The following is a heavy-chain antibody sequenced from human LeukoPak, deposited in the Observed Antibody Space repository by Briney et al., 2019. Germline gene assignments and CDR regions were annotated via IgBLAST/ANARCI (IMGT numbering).Heavy chain of an antibody. V-gene: IGHV4-34*01. J-gene: IGHJ1*01. Sequence: SETLSLTCAVYGGSFSDYYWSWIRQPPGKGLEGIGEINHSGSTNYNPSLKSRVTISVDTSKNQFSLKLSSVTAADTAVYYCARGYNWNDWGQGTLVTVSS. CDR3: ARGYNWND. CDR2: INHSGST. CDR1: GGSFSDYY. D-gene: IGHD1-20*01.